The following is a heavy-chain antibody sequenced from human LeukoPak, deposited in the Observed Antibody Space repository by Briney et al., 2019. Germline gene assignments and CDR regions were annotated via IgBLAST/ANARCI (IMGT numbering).Heavy chain of an antibody. CDR1: GYTFNGHY. J-gene: IGHJ4*02. Sequence: ASVKVSCKASGYTFNGHYMHWVRQAPGQGLEWMGWINPNSGGTNYAQKLQGRVTMTTDTSTSTAYMELRSLRSDDTAVYYCARGMYCSSTSCYSDMGYWGQGTLVTVSS. CDR3: ARGMYCSSTSCYSDMGY. D-gene: IGHD2-2*01. CDR2: INPNSGGT. V-gene: IGHV1-2*02.